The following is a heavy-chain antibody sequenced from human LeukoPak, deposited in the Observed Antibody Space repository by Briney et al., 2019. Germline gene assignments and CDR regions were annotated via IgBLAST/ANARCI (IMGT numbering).Heavy chain of an antibody. D-gene: IGHD6-13*01. V-gene: IGHV4-39*01. CDR3: ARHRPRAAAGSDFDY. Sequence: PSDPLSLTCTVSGGPINSSSYYWGWIRQPPGKGVEWLGSIYYCGSTYYNPSLKSRVTMAVDTSKNQFYLKLSSVTAADTAVYYCARHRPRAAAGSDFDYWGQGTLVTVSS. J-gene: IGHJ4*02. CDR2: IYYCGST. CDR1: GGPINSSSYY.